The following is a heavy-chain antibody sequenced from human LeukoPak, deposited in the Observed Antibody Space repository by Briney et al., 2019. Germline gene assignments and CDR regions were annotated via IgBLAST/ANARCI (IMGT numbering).Heavy chain of an antibody. V-gene: IGHV1-2*02. J-gene: IGHJ5*02. CDR3: ARDLAWGYNWFDP. Sequence: ASVKVSCKASGFTFTGYYIHWVRQAPGQRLEWMGWINPNSGGTDYPQKFQGRVTMTRDTSISTAYMELSRLRSDDTAVYYCARDLAWGYNWFDPWGQGTLVTVSS. D-gene: IGHD3-16*01. CDR1: GFTFTGYY. CDR2: INPNSGGT.